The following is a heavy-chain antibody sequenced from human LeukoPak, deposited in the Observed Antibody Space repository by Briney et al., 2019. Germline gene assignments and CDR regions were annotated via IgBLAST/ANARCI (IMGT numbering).Heavy chain of an antibody. D-gene: IGHD6-19*01. V-gene: IGHV1-69*13. CDR1: GGTFSSYA. CDR3: ARSEAAVAVNPFDY. CDR2: IIPIFGTA. J-gene: IGHJ4*02. Sequence: SVKVSCKASGGTFSSYAISWVRQAPGQGLEWMGGIIPIFGTANYAQKFQGRVTITADESTSTAYMELSSLRSEDTTVYYCARSEAAVAVNPFDYWGQGTLVTVSS.